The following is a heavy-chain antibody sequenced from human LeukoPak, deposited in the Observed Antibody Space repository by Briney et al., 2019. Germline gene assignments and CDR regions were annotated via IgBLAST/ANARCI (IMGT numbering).Heavy chain of an antibody. CDR2: ITPNSGGT. J-gene: IGHJ4*02. CDR1: GYTFTGQY. V-gene: IGHV1-2*02. D-gene: IGHD3-10*01. Sequence: ASVNVSCKASGYTFTGQYLHWVRQAPGQGLEWMGWITPNSGGTNYAQKFQGRVTMTRDTSITTAYMELSRLTSDDTAVYFCASGSGTYSPDYWGQGTLVTVSS. CDR3: ASGSGTYSPDY.